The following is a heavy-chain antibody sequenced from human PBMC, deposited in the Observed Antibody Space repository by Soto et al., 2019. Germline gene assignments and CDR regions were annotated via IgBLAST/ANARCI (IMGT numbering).Heavy chain of an antibody. CDR3: ARGYSGYIRRYGMDV. CDR1: GYTFTNYD. Sequence: QVQLVQSGAEVKKPGASVRVSCKASGYTFTNYDIAWVRQAPGQGLEWMGWMNPNSGNTGHIQKFLGRLTMTRSTSISKAYMELSGLRSDDTAVYYCARGYSGYIRRYGMDVWGLGTTVTVSS. CDR2: MNPNSGNT. V-gene: IGHV1-8*01. D-gene: IGHD5-12*01. J-gene: IGHJ6*02.